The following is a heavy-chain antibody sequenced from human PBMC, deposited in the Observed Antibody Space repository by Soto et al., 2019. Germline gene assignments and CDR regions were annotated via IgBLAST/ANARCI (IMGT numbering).Heavy chain of an antibody. D-gene: IGHD6-19*01. Sequence: QVQLVQSGAEVKKPGSSVKVSCKVSGGTFSNYAIDWVRLAPGQGLEWMGGIVPIFGTTYYTQKFQGRATVIADVSTRTADLELGSLRSEVTAIYYGASVEAVAGIYNYLGLDVWGQGTAVTVSS. CDR1: GGTFSNYA. CDR2: IVPIFGTT. J-gene: IGHJ6*02. V-gene: IGHV1-69*12. CDR3: ASVEAVAGIYNYLGLDV.